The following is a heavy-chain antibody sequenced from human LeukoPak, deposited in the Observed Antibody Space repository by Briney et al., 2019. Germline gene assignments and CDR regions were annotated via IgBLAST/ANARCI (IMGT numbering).Heavy chain of an antibody. Sequence: SETLSLTCTVSGGSISSGSYSWSWIRQPAGKGLEWIGRFYTSGSTNYNPSLKSRVTISADTSNNQFSLKLSSVTAADTAVYYCAREVIAAHNWFDPWGQGALVTVSS. CDR3: AREVIAAHNWFDP. V-gene: IGHV4-61*02. J-gene: IGHJ5*02. D-gene: IGHD6-6*01. CDR2: FYTSGST. CDR1: GGSISSGSYS.